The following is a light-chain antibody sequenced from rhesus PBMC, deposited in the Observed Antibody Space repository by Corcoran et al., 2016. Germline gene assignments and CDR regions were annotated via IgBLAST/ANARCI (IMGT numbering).Light chain of an antibody. J-gene: IGKJ2*01. V-gene: IGKV2-72*01. CDR3: VQAIAFPYS. CDR1: QSLLHSNGNTY. Sequence: DIVMTQTPLSLPITPGEPASISCRSSQSLLHSNGNTYLHWYLQKPGQSPQLLIYGGSNRASGVPDRFRGSGSGNDFTLKSSKVEAEDVGVYYCVQAIAFPYSFGQGTKVEIK. CDR2: GGS.